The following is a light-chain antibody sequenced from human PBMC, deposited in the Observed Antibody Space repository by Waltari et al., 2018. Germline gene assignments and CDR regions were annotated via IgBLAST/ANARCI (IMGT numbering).Light chain of an antibody. J-gene: IGLJ2*01. V-gene: IGLV2-14*03. CDR1: SSDIGSYNY. Sequence: QSALTQPASVSGSPGQSITISCTGTSSDIGSYNYVSWYQQHPGKAPKLIIFDVTNRPSGVSIRFSCSKSGITASLIISGLQGEDEADYYCSSYMDTTALELFGGGTSLTVL. CDR3: SSYMDTTALEL. CDR2: DVT.